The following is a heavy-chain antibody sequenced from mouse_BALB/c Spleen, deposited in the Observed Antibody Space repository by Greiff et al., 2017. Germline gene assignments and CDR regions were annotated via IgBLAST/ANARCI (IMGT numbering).Heavy chain of an antibody. V-gene: IGHV14-3*02. J-gene: IGHJ3*01. CDR2: IDPANGNT. CDR3: ARDDYDPAWFAY. Sequence: VQLQQSGAELVKPGASVKLSCTASGFNIKDTYMHWVKQRPEQGLEWIGRIDPANGNTKYDPKFQGKATITADTSSNTAYLQLSSLTSEDTAVYYCARDDYDPAWFAYWGQGTLVTVSA. D-gene: IGHD2-4*01. CDR1: GFNIKDTY.